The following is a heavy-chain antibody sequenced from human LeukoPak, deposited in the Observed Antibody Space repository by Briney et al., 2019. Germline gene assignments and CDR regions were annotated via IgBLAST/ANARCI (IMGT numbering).Heavy chain of an antibody. V-gene: IGHV1-18*01. J-gene: IGHJ3*02. CDR3: ARQNYYDTSGYYSNDAFDI. D-gene: IGHD3-22*01. Sequence: GASVKVSCKASGYNFNTYGISWVRQAPGQGLEWMGWISVYNGNTKYARRVQDRVTLTTDTSTSTAYMELRSLRSDDTAVYYCARQNYYDTSGYYSNDAFDIWGQGTMVTVSS. CDR1: GYNFNTYG. CDR2: ISVYNGNT.